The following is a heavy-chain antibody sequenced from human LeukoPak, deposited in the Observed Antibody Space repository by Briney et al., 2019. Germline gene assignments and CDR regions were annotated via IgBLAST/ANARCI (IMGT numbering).Heavy chain of an antibody. CDR2: MYTSGST. V-gene: IGHV4-4*07. CDR1: GGSISSYY. CDR3: AREGWYGTLDY. J-gene: IGHJ4*02. Sequence: SETLSLTCTVSGGSISSYYWSWIRQPAGKGLEWIGRMYTSGSTSYNPSLKSRVTISVDKSKNQFSLKLSSVTAADTAVYYCAREGWYGTLDYWGQGTLVTVSS. D-gene: IGHD6-19*01.